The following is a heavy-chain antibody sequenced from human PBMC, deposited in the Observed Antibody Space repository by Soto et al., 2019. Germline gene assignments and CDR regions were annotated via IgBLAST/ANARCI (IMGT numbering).Heavy chain of an antibody. J-gene: IGHJ4*02. CDR1: GFTFSSYA. CDR3: AKFFLATPRGYYDSSGYYPSDY. V-gene: IGHV3-23*01. Sequence: PGGSLRLSCAASGFTFSSYAMSWVRQAPGKGLEWVSAISGGGGSTYYADSVKGRFTISRDNSKNTLYLQMNSLRAEDTAVYYCAKFFLATPRGYYDSSGYYPSDYWGQGTLVTVSS. D-gene: IGHD3-22*01. CDR2: ISGGGGST.